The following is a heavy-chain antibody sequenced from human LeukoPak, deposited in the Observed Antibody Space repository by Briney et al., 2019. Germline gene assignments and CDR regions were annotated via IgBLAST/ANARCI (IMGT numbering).Heavy chain of an antibody. V-gene: IGHV1-69*13. J-gene: IGHJ5*02. Sequence: GASVKVSCKASGRTFSSYAISWVRQAPGQGLEWMGGIIPIFGTANYAQKFQGRVTITADESTSTAYMELSSLRSEDTAVYYCARDQAAAGTSWFDPWGQGTLVTVSS. D-gene: IGHD6-13*01. CDR2: IIPIFGTA. CDR3: ARDQAAAGTSWFDP. CDR1: GRTFSSYA.